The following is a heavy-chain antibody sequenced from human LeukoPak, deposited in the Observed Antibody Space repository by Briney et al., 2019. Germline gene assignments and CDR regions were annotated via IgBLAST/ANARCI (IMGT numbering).Heavy chain of an antibody. D-gene: IGHD1-26*01. J-gene: IGHJ6*03. V-gene: IGHV3-66*01. CDR1: GFTGSSKY. CDR3: ANRYSGSYYPPYYYMDV. Sequence: GGSLRLSCAASGFTGSSKYMSWVRQAPGKGLEWVSVIYSGGSTYYADSVKGRFTISRDNSKNTLYLQMNSLRAEDTAVYYCANRYSGSYYPPYYYMDVWGKGTTVTVSS. CDR2: IYSGGST.